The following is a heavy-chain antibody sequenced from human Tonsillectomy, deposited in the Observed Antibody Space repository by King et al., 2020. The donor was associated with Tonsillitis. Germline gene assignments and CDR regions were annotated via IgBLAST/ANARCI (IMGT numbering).Heavy chain of an antibody. J-gene: IGHJ4*02. V-gene: IGHV4-59*01. Sequence: VQLQESGPGLVKPSETLSLTCTVSGGYISSYYWSWIRQPPGKGLEWIGYIYYSGRTNYNPSLTSRVTISVDTSKNQFSLKLSSVTAADTAVYYCERVAPTDDRSGSQNAYCGPGTLVTFSS. CDR1: GGYISSYY. CDR3: ERVAPTDDRSGSQNAY. CDR2: IYYSGRT. D-gene: IGHD3-22*01.